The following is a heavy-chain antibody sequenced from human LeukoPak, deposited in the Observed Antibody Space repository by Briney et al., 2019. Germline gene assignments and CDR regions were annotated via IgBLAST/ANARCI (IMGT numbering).Heavy chain of an antibody. CDR2: ISWNSGSI. J-gene: IGHJ4*02. Sequence: GGSLRLSCAASGFTFDDYAMHWVRQAPGKGLEWVSGISWNSGSIGYADSVKGRFTISRDNAKNSLYVQMNSLRADDTAVYYCAREPYSSGSYQVDYWGQGTPVTVSS. V-gene: IGHV3-9*01. CDR1: GFTFDDYA. CDR3: AREPYSSGSYQVDY. D-gene: IGHD3-10*01.